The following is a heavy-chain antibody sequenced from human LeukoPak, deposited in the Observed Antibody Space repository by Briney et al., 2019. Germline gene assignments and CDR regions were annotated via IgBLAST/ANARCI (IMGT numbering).Heavy chain of an antibody. CDR2: IWHDGSKK. Sequence: GGSLRLSCAASGFTFNTYDIHSVRQAPGKGLEWVAVIWHDGSKKYYADSVEGRFTISRDNSKNTLYLQMNSLRAEDTAVYYCATVGYTSGWYYFASWGQGTLVTVSS. CDR3: ATVGYTSGWYYFAS. V-gene: IGHV3-33*01. J-gene: IGHJ4*02. CDR1: GFTFNTYD. D-gene: IGHD6-19*01.